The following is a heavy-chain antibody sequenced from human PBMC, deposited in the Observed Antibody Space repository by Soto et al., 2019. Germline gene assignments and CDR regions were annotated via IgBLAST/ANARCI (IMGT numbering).Heavy chain of an antibody. CDR2: ISSSSSTI. CDR1: GFTFSSYS. CDR3: ARGLRDDAFDI. J-gene: IGHJ3*02. Sequence: PGGSLRLSCAASGFTFSSYSMNWVRQAPGKGLEWVSYISSSSSTIYYADSVKGRFTISRDNAKNSLYLQMNSLRAEDTAVYYCARGLRDDAFDIWGQGTMDAVSS. V-gene: IGHV3-48*01.